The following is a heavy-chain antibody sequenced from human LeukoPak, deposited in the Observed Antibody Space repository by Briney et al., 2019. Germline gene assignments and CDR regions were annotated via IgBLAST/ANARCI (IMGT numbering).Heavy chain of an antibody. J-gene: IGHJ4*02. D-gene: IGHD1-7*01. CDR1: GYTFTSYD. CDR2: MNPNSGNT. Sequence: ASVKVSCKASGYTFTSYDINWVRQATGQGLEWMGWMNPNSGNTGYAQKFQGRVTMTRDTSISTAYMELSRLRSDDTAVYYCARGRLVYAELGLRFDYWGQGTLVTVSS. CDR3: ARGRLVYAELGLRFDY. V-gene: IGHV1-8*01.